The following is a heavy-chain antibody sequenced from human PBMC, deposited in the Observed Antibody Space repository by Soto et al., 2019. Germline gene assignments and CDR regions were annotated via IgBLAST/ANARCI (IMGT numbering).Heavy chain of an antibody. D-gene: IGHD6-25*01. CDR3: ARGLSAATLVTCYFDY. Sequence: SETLSLTCTVSGGSISSSDYYWSWIRQHPGKGLEWIGYIYYSANTYYNPSLKSRLTISVGTSKNQFSLKLNSVTAADTAVYYCARGLSAATLVTCYFDYWGQGTLVTVSS. CDR1: GGSISSSDYY. CDR2: IYYSANT. V-gene: IGHV4-31*03. J-gene: IGHJ4*02.